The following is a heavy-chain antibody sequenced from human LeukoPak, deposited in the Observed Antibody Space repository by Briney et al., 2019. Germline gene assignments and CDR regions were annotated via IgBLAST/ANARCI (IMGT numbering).Heavy chain of an antibody. CDR2: ISSSSSYI. D-gene: IGHD1-26*01. CDR1: GFTFSSYS. J-gene: IGHJ3*02. Sequence: GGSLRLSCAASGFTFSSYSMNWVLQAPGKGLEWVSSISSSSSYIYYADSVKGRFTISRDNAKNSLYLQMNSLRAEDTAVYYCARGREVSDAFDIWGQGTMVTVSS. V-gene: IGHV3-21*01. CDR3: ARGREVSDAFDI.